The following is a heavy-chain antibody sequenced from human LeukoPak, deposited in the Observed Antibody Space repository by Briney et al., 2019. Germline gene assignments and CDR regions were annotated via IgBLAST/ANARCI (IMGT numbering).Heavy chain of an antibody. CDR2: IDHSEIT. Sequence: SETLSLTCAVYGGSFSGYYWSWIRETPGKGLEWIGEIDHSEITNYNPSLKSRVTISLDTSKNQFSLKLSSVTAADTAVYYCARQGPQGYYGSGSYSNWFDPWGQGTLVTVSS. J-gene: IGHJ5*02. D-gene: IGHD3-10*01. CDR3: ARQGPQGYYGSGSYSNWFDP. V-gene: IGHV4-34*01. CDR1: GGSFSGYY.